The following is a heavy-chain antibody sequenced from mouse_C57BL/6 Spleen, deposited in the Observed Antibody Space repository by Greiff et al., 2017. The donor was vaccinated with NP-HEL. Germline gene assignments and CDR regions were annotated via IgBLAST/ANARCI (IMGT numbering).Heavy chain of an antibody. V-gene: IGHV1-64*01. CDR1: GYTFTSYW. CDR3: ARWGDDGTTGAMDY. CDR2: IHPNSGST. J-gene: IGHJ4*01. Sequence: QVQLQQPGAELVKPGASVKLSCKASGYTFTSYWMHWVKQRPGQGLEWIGMIHPNSGSTNYNEKFKSKATLTVDKSSSTAYMQLSSLTSEDSAVYYCARWGDDGTTGAMDYWGQGTSVTVSS. D-gene: IGHD1-1*01.